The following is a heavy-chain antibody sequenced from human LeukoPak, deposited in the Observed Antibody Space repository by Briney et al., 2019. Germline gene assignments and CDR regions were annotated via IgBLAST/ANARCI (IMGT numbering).Heavy chain of an antibody. J-gene: IGHJ6*02. Sequence: GESLKISCKGSGYSFTSYWIGWVRQMPGKGLEWMGIIYPGDSDTRYSPSFQGQVTISADKSISTAYLQWSSLKASDTAMYYCARQDGYCSGGSCYPYYYYGMDVWGQGTTVTVSS. CDR2: IYPGDSDT. CDR3: ARQDGYCSGGSCYPYYYYGMDV. CDR1: GYSFTSYW. D-gene: IGHD2-15*01. V-gene: IGHV5-51*01.